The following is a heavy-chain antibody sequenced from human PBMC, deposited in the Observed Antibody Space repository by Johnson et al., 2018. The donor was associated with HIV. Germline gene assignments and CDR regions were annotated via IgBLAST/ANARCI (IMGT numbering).Heavy chain of an antibody. Sequence: VQLVESGGGLVQPGGSLRLSCAASGFTVSSNYMSWVRQAPGKGLEWVSVIYSGGSTYYADSVKGRFTMSRDNSKNTLYLQMNSLRAEDTAVYYCARDSVSSGWYVAFDIWGQGTMVTVSS. V-gene: IGHV3-66*01. D-gene: IGHD6-19*01. CDR1: GFTVSSNY. J-gene: IGHJ3*02. CDR2: IYSGGST. CDR3: ARDSVSSGWYVAFDI.